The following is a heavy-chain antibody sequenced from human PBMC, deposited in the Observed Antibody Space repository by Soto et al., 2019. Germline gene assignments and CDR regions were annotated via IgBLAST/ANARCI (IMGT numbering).Heavy chain of an antibody. CDR2: IRSKGYGGAT. CDR3: VRSRFLDY. D-gene: IGHD3-16*01. CDR1: GFTFGDYA. V-gene: IGHV3-49*03. J-gene: IGHJ4*02. Sequence: EVQLVETGGGLIQPGWSLRLSCTGSGFTFGDYAMSWFRQAPGKGLEWVGVIRSKGYGGATEYAASVRGRFTISRDDSKDIAYLQMNSLKTEDTAMYYCVRSRFLDYWGQGTLVTVSS.